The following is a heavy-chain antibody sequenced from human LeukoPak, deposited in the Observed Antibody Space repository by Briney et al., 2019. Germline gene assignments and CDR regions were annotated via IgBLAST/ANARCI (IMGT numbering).Heavy chain of an antibody. Sequence: SETLSLTCTVSGGSISSYYWSRIRQPPGKGLEWIGYIYYSGSTNYNPSLKSRVTISVDTSKNQFSLKLSSVTPADTAVYYCARATRGYSYGHTIYYYYYMDVWGKGTTVTVSS. CDR2: IYYSGST. D-gene: IGHD5-18*01. J-gene: IGHJ6*03. CDR1: GGSISSYY. CDR3: ARATRGYSYGHTIYYYYYMDV. V-gene: IGHV4-59*01.